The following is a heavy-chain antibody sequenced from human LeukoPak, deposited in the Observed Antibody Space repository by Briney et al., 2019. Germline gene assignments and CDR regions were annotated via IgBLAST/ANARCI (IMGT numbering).Heavy chain of an antibody. J-gene: IGHJ6*02. CDR1: GGSISINTYY. D-gene: IGHD4-11*01. CDR2: IYYSGST. CDR3: ARVVYSHYWPEGMDV. V-gene: IGHV4-61*01. Sequence: SETLSLTCTVSGGSISINTYYWSWIRQPPGKGLEWIGQIYYSGSTYYNPSLKSRVTISEDTSKNQFSLMLTSVTAADTAVYYCARVVYSHYWPEGMDVWGQGTTVTVSS.